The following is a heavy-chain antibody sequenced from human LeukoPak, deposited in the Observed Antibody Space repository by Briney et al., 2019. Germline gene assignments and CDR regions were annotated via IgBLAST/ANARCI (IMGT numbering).Heavy chain of an antibody. CDR1: GGTFSSYA. CDR3: ALLYSSSWSTDY. D-gene: IGHD6-13*01. Sequence: ASVKVSCKASGGTFSSYAISWVRQAPGQGLEWMGWISAYNGNTNYAQKLQGRVTMTTDTSTSTAYMELRSLRSGDTAVYYCALLYSSSWSTDYWGQGTLVTVSS. CDR2: ISAYNGNT. V-gene: IGHV1-18*01. J-gene: IGHJ4*02.